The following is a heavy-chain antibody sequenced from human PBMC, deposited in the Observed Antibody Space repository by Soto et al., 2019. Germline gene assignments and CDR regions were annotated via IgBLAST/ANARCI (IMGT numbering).Heavy chain of an antibody. CDR3: AREGLVGAHPLYYYGMDV. V-gene: IGHV1-18*01. CDR2: ISAYNGNT. Sequence: GASVKVSCKASGYTFTSYGISWVRQAPGQGLEWMGWISAYNGNTNYAQKLQGRVTMTTDTSTSTAYMELRSLRSDDTAVYYCAREGLVGAHPLYYYGMDVWGQGTTVTVSS. CDR1: GYTFTSYG. J-gene: IGHJ6*02. D-gene: IGHD1-26*01.